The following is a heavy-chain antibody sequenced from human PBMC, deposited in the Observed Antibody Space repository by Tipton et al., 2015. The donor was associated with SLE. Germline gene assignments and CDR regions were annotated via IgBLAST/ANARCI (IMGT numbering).Heavy chain of an antibody. V-gene: IGHV4-39*07. CDR3: ARTYYDILTGYPQDAFDI. Sequence: GLVKPSETLSLTCTVSGGSISSSSSYWGWIRQPPGKGLEWIGYIYHSGTTYYNPSLKSRVTISVDTSKNQFSLKLSSVTAADTAVYYCARTYYDILTGYPQDAFDIWGQGTMVTVSS. CDR1: GGSISSSSSY. CDR2: IYHSGTT. J-gene: IGHJ3*02. D-gene: IGHD3-9*01.